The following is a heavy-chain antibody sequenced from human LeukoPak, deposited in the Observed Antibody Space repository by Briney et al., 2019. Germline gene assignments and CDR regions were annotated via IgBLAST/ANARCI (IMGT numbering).Heavy chain of an antibody. J-gene: IGHJ4*02. D-gene: IGHD2-8*01. CDR1: GFTFRNYW. V-gene: IGHV3-74*01. CDR3: AKDPDCTSGICYTFFDY. Sequence: GGSLRLSCAASGFTFRNYWMHWVRQAPGKGLVWVSRIYSDGSSTNYADSVKGRLTISRDNSKNTLYLQMNSLRAEDTAVYYCAKDPDCTSGICYTFFDYWGQGTLVTVSS. CDR2: IYSDGSST.